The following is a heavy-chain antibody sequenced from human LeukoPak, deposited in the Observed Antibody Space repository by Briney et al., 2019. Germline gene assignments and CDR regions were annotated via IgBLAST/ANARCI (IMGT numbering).Heavy chain of an antibody. D-gene: IGHD3-3*01. CDR3: VGSRFLECLFNFDY. CDR1: GFTFDGYA. V-gene: IGHV3-9*01. Sequence: GGSLRLSCAASGFTFDGYAMHWVRQAPGKGLEWVSGISWNSGSIGYADSVKGRFTISRDNAKNSLYLQMNSLRAEDTALYYCVGSRFLECLFNFDYWGQGTLVTVSS. J-gene: IGHJ4*02. CDR2: ISWNSGSI.